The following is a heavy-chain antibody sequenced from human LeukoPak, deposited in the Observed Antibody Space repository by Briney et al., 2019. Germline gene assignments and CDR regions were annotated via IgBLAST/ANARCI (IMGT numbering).Heavy chain of an antibody. CDR1: GFTFSSYG. V-gene: IGHV3-30*18. J-gene: IGHJ4*02. CDR3: AKVAVAVAGDY. Sequence: GRSLRLSCAASGFTFSSYGMHWVRQAPGQGLEWVAVISYDGSNKYYADSVKGRFTISRDNSKNTLYLQMNSLRAEDTAVYYCAKVAVAVAGDYWGQGTLVTVSS. D-gene: IGHD6-19*01. CDR2: ISYDGSNK.